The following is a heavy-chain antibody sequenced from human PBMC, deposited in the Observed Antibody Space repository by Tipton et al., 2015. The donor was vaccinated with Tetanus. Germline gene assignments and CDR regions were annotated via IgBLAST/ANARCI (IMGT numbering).Heavy chain of an antibody. J-gene: IGHJ6*02. Sequence: TLSLTCAVYGGSFTDYSWSWIRQPPGQGLEWIGEVNQAGNTDYIPSLKGRVTMSLDTSKGQLSLNLSAVTAADAAVYCCARCPRTRIYDSGGYSFRYFCGMVVWGLGATVTVSS. CDR2: VNQAGNT. CDR3: ARCPRTRIYDSGGYSFRYFCGMVV. V-gene: IGHV4-34*01. D-gene: IGHD3-22*01. CDR1: GGSFTDYS.